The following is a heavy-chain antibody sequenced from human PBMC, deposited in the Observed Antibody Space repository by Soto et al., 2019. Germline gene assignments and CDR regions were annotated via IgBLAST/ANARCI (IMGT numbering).Heavy chain of an antibody. D-gene: IGHD4-17*01. CDR2: ISSSSSTI. V-gene: IGHV3-48*01. CDR3: AKVDYGDYGDAVVYYYYMDV. J-gene: IGHJ6*03. Sequence: GGSLRLSCAASGFTFSSCSMNWVRQAPGKGLEWVSYISSSSSTIYYAGSVKGRFTISRDNSKNTLYLQMNSLRAEDTAVYYCAKVDYGDYGDAVVYYYYMDVWGKGTTVTVSS. CDR1: GFTFSSCS.